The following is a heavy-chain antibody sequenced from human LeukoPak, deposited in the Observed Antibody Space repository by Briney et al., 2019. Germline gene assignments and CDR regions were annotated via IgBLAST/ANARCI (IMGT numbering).Heavy chain of an antibody. CDR1: GFIFSDYY. CDR2: ISSGGSTI. CDR3: AKGKRIYNN. D-gene: IGHD1-1*01. Sequence: PGGSLRLSCAASGFIFSDYYMTWLRQAPGKGLEWVSYISSGGSTIYSADSVKGRFTISRDNANNSLYLQMNSLKAEDTALYYCAKGKRIYNNWGQGTLVTVSS. J-gene: IGHJ4*02. V-gene: IGHV3-11*01.